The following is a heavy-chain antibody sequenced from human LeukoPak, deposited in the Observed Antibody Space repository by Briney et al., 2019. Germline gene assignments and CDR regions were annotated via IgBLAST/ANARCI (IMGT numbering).Heavy chain of an antibody. CDR3: ARESCGGDCYNDAFDI. CDR1: GYTFTHYY. V-gene: IGHV1-2*02. D-gene: IGHD2-21*02. Sequence: GASVKVSCKPSGYTFTHYYMHWVRQAPGQALEWMGWINPNRGGTNYAQKFQGRVTMTRDTSISTAYMELSRLRADDTGVYYCARESCGGDCYNDAFDIWGQGTMVTVSS. J-gene: IGHJ3*02. CDR2: INPNRGGT.